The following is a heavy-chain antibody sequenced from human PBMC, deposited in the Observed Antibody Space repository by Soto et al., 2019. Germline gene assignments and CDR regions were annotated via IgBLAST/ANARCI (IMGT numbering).Heavy chain of an antibody. CDR2: INAGNGNT. CDR3: ARDPGYGDYVDY. V-gene: IGHV1-3*01. CDR1: GYTFTSYA. J-gene: IGHJ4*02. Sequence: GASVKVSCKASGYTFTSYAMHWVRQAPGQRLEWMGWINAGNGNTKYSQKFQGRVTITRDTSASTAYMELSSLRSEDTAVYYCARDPGYGDYVDYWGQGTLVTVSS. D-gene: IGHD4-17*01.